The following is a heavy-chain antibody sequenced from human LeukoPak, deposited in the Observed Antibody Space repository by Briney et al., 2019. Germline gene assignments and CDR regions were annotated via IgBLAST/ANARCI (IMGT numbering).Heavy chain of an antibody. J-gene: IGHJ4*02. V-gene: IGHV1-18*01. Sequence: ASVKVSCTASGFTFTSYGISWVRQAPGQGLEWMGWISAYNGNTNYAQKLQGRVTMTTDTSTSTAYMELRSLRSDDTAVYYCARVISGSYGDYFDYWGQGTLVTVSS. CDR3: ARVISGSYGDYFDY. CDR2: ISAYNGNT. D-gene: IGHD1-26*01. CDR1: GFTFTSYG.